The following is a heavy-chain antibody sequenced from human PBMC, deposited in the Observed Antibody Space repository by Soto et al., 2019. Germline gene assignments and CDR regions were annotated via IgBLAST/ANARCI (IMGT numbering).Heavy chain of an antibody. D-gene: IGHD6-6*01. Sequence: ASVKVSCKASGYTFTSYYMHWVRQAPGQGLEWMGIINPSGGSTSYAQKFQGRVTMTRDTSTSTVYMELSSLRSEDTAVYYCAINARYSRSSSWFDPWGQGTLVTVSS. J-gene: IGHJ5*02. CDR2: INPSGGST. V-gene: IGHV1-46*01. CDR3: AINARYSRSSSWFDP. CDR1: GYTFTSYY.